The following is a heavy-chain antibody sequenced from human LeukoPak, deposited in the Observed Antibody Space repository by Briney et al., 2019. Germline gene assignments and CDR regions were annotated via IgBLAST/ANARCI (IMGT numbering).Heavy chain of an antibody. Sequence: KTSETLSLTCTVSGGSISSGSYYWSWIRQPAGKGLEWIGRMYTSGSTNYNPSFESRVTISADTSKNQFSLKLSSVTAADTAVYYCARDSSLPYCGGDCYPDYWGQGTLVTVPA. D-gene: IGHD2-21*02. CDR1: GGSISSGSYY. CDR3: ARDSSLPYCGGDCYPDY. CDR2: MYTSGST. J-gene: IGHJ4*02. V-gene: IGHV4-61*02.